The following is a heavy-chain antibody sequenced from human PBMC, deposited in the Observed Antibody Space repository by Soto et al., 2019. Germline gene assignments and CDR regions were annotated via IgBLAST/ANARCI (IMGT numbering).Heavy chain of an antibody. V-gene: IGHV3-33*01. CDR3: ARGDLYSSSPDY. J-gene: IGHJ4*02. D-gene: IGHD6-6*01. Sequence: QEQLVESGGGVVQPGRSPRLSCAASGFSFSRHGMHWVRQAPGKGLEWVAIIWYDGSNKYYADSVKGRFTISRDNSKNTLYLQMNSLRAEDTAVYYCARGDLYSSSPDYWGQGTLVTVSS. CDR2: IWYDGSNK. CDR1: GFSFSRHG.